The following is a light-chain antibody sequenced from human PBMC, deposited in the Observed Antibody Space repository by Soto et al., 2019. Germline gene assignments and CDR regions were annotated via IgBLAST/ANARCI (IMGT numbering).Light chain of an antibody. CDR1: QGMSSY. V-gene: IGKV1-9*01. J-gene: IGKJ5*01. CDR3: QQLKSYPIT. Sequence: IQLTQSPSSPSASVGDRVTITCRASQGMSSYLAWYQQRPGKAPKLLIYAASALQGGIPSRFSGSGSGTDFTLTINSLQPEDLATYYCQQLKSYPITFGQGTRLEIK. CDR2: AAS.